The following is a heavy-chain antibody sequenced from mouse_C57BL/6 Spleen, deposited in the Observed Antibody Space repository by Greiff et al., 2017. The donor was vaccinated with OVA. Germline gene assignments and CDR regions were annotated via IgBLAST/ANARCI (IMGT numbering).Heavy chain of an antibody. CDR1: DYTFTSYW. D-gene: IGHD1-1*01. CDR2: IDPNSGGT. V-gene: IGHV1-72*01. CDR3: ARGAYYYYGSSYGDYAMDY. Sequence: QVQLQQPGAELVKPGASVKLSCKASDYTFTSYWMHWVKQRPGRGLEWIGRIDPNSGGTKYNEKFKSKATLTVDKPSSTAYMQLSSLTSEDSAVYYCARGAYYYYGSSYGDYAMDYWGQGTSVTVSS. J-gene: IGHJ4*01.